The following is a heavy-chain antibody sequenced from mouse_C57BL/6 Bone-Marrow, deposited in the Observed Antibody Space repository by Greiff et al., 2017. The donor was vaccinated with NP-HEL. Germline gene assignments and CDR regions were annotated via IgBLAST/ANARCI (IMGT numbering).Heavy chain of an antibody. CDR1: GFTFTDYY. CDR3: ARPRSRGYWYFDV. J-gene: IGHJ1*03. Sequence: EVQGVESGGGLVQPGGSLSLSCAASGFTFTDYYMSWVRQPPGKALEWLGFIRNKANGYTTEYSASVKGRFTISRDNSQSIHYLQMNALRAEDSATYYCARPRSRGYWYFDVWGTGTTVTVSS. CDR2: IRNKANGYTT. V-gene: IGHV7-3*01. D-gene: IGHD1-1*01.